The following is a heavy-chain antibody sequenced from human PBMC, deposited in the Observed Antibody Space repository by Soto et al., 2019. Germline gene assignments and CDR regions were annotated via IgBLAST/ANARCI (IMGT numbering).Heavy chain of an antibody. D-gene: IGHD3-3*01. CDR1: GYTFTGYY. CDR3: ARGYYDFWSGYSGAFDI. V-gene: IGHV1-2*04. Sequence: ASVKVSCKASGYTFTGYYMHWVRQAPGQGLEWMGWINPNSGGTNYAQKFQGWVTMTRDTSISTAYMELSRLRSDDTAVYYCARGYYDFWSGYSGAFDIWGQGTMVTVSS. CDR2: INPNSGGT. J-gene: IGHJ3*02.